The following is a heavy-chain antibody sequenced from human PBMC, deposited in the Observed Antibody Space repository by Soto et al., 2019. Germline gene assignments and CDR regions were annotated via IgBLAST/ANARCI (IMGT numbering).Heavy chain of an antibody. CDR3: ARDALWFGENDCGMDV. CDR1: GFTVSSNY. CDR2: IYSGGST. V-gene: IGHV3-53*01. D-gene: IGHD3-10*01. J-gene: IGHJ6*02. Sequence: PGWSLRLSCAASGFTVSSNYMSWVRQAPGKGLEWVSVIYSGGSTYYADSVKGRFTISRDNSKNTLYLQMNSLRAEHTAVYYCARDALWFGENDCGMDVWGQGITVTVSS.